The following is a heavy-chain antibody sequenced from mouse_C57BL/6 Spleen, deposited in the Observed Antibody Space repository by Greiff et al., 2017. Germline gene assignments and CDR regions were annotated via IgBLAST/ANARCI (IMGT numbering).Heavy chain of an antibody. Sequence: VQLKQSGAELVKPGASVKLSCTASGFNIKDYYMPWVKQRTEQGLEWIGRIDPEDGETKYAPNFQGKATITADTSSNTAYLQLSSLTSEDTAVYYCARTLSTRGAMDYWGQGTSVTVSS. V-gene: IGHV14-2*01. CDR2: IDPEDGET. J-gene: IGHJ4*01. CDR1: GFNIKDYY. CDR3: ARTLSTRGAMDY.